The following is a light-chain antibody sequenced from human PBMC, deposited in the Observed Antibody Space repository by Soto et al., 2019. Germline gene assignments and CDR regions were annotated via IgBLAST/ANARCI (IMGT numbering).Light chain of an antibody. CDR1: QTISSY. V-gene: IGKV3-11*01. Sequence: EIVLTQSPATLSLSPGERATLSCRASQTISSYLLWYQQKPGQAPRLLIYDASNRATGIPARFSGSGSETDFTLTISSLQPDDFASYYCQQYNSHSPTFGQGTRLEIK. CDR2: DAS. J-gene: IGKJ2*01. CDR3: QQYNSHSPT.